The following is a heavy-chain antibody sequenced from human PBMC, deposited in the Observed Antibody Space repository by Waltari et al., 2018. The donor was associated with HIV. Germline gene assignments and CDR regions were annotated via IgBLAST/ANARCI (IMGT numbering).Heavy chain of an antibody. Sequence: EVQLVESGGGLVKPGGSLRLSCAVSGFTFSSYSMNWVRQAPGKGLEWVSSISSSSIYIYYADSVKVRCTISRDNAKNSLYLQMNSLRAEDTAVYYCAREHGFGYSSGFWGQGTLVTVSS. CDR1: GFTFSSYS. J-gene: IGHJ4*02. D-gene: IGHD6-19*01. CDR2: ISSSSIYI. CDR3: AREHGFGYSSGF. V-gene: IGHV3-21*01.